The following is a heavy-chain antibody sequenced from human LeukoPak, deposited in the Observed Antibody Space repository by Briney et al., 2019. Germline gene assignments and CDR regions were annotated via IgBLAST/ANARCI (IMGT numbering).Heavy chain of an antibody. D-gene: IGHD4-23*01. CDR1: GFTFSNAW. Sequence: GGSLRLSCAASGFTFSNAWMSWVRQAPGKGLEWVSAISGSGGSTYYADSVKGRFTISRDNSKNTLYPQMNSLRAEDTAVYYCAKWGLPPLARWHLASYYFDYWGQGTLVTVSP. V-gene: IGHV3-23*01. J-gene: IGHJ4*02. CDR2: ISGSGGST. CDR3: AKWGLPPLARWHLASYYFDY.